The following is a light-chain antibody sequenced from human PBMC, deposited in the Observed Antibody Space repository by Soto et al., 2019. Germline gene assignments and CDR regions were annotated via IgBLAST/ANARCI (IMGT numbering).Light chain of an antibody. J-gene: IGKJ1*01. CDR1: QSVSSSY. Sequence: EIVLTQSPGPLSLSRGERAPLSCRASQSVSSSYLAWYQQTPGQAPRLLIYGASSRATGIPDRFSGSGSGTAFTLTLSRLEPEDFAVYYCQHSWTFGQLTKVEIK. CDR3: QHSWT. V-gene: IGKV3-20*01. CDR2: GAS.